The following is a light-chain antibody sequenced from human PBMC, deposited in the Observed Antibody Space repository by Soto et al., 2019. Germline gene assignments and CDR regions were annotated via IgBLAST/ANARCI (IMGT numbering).Light chain of an antibody. CDR3: ATWDGSLNAVL. Sequence: QSVLTQPPSASGTPGQRVTISCSGSYSNIGSNPVSWYQQVPGTAPKRLIFSNNQRPSGVPDRFSGSKSGTSASLAISGLQSEDEADYYCATWDGSLNAVLFGGGTKLTVL. J-gene: IGLJ2*01. CDR2: SNN. V-gene: IGLV1-44*01. CDR1: YSNIGSNP.